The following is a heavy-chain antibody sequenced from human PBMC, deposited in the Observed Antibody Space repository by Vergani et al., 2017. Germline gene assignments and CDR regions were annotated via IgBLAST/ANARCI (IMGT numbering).Heavy chain of an antibody. Sequence: EVQLVESGGGLVQPGRSLRLSCAASGFTFDDYAMHWVRQAPGKGLEWVSGISWNSGSIGYADSVKGRFTISRDNAKNSLYLQMNSLRAEDTALYYCAKDHITMPFWYFDFWGQGTLVTVSS. CDR1: GFTFDDYA. D-gene: IGHD3-10*01. V-gene: IGHV3-9*01. J-gene: IGHJ4*02. CDR3: AKDHITMPFWYFDF. CDR2: ISWNSGSI.